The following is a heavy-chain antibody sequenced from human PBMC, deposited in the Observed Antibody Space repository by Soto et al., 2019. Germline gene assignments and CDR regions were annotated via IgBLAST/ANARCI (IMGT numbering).Heavy chain of an antibody. J-gene: IGHJ4*02. Sequence: SETLSLTCAVYGGSFRDYFWTWIRQAPGKGLEWIGEINHGGSTTYSPSLRSRVTISLDTSRNQLSLKLTSVTAADTAVYYCARGGGFCSSTSCYNDYWGQGTLVTV. CDR3: ARGGGFCSSTSCYNDY. V-gene: IGHV4-34*01. CDR2: INHGGST. D-gene: IGHD2-2*02. CDR1: GGSFRDYF.